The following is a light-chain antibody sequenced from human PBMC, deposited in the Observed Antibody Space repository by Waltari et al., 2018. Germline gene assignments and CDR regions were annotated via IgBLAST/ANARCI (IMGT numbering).Light chain of an antibody. CDR1: SGLNVGTYR. CDR3: AIWYSSTWV. V-gene: IGLV5-39*01. Sequence: QPVLTQPTSLSASPGASARFTCTLRSGLNVGTYRIYWYQQKPGILPRYLLRYKSDSDKQQGAGVPIRFSGSKDASTDAGLLLISGRQSEDEADYYCAIWYSSTWVFGGGTKLTVL. J-gene: IGLJ3*02. CDR2: YKSDSDK.